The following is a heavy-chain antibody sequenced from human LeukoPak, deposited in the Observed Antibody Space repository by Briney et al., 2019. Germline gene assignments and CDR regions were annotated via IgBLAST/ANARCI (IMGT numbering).Heavy chain of an antibody. J-gene: IGHJ3*02. D-gene: IGHD2-15*01. CDR3: AREGRGWAFDI. CDR2: INPNSGGT. Sequence: ASVKVSCKASGYTFTGYYIHWVRQAPGQGLEWMGWINPNSGGTNYARKFQGRVTMTRDTSISTAYMELSRLRSGDTAVYYCAREGRGWAFDIWGQGTMVTVSS. CDR1: GYTFTGYY. V-gene: IGHV1-2*02.